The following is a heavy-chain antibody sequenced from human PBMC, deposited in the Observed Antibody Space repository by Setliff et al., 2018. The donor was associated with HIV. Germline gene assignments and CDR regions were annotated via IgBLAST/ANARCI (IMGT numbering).Heavy chain of an antibody. J-gene: IGHJ5*02. CDR1: GFTVSDTH. Sequence: HPGGSLRLSCAASGFTVSDTHMTWVRQAPGKGLEWVSFIYSDGRTYYGESVKGRFTISRGDSKNTLYIQMHSLRVEDTAAYYCAKGVKWLDPWGQGIRVTVSS. CDR3: AKGVKWLDP. CDR2: IYSDGRT. V-gene: IGHV3-53*01. D-gene: IGHD3-16*01.